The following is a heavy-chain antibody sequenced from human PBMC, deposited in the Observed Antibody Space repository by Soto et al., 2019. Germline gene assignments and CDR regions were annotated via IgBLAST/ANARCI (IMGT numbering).Heavy chain of an antibody. D-gene: IGHD5-12*01. V-gene: IGHV1-18*01. Sequence: ASVKVSCKASGYTFSRFAITWVRQAPGQGLEWMGWISPYNGNTNYAQNLQGRLTMTTDTSTSTAYMELRSLRSDDTAVYYCARDREVAVPRRGTDYWAQGTLVTVSS. CDR3: ARDREVAVPRRGTDY. J-gene: IGHJ4*02. CDR2: ISPYNGNT. CDR1: GYTFSRFA.